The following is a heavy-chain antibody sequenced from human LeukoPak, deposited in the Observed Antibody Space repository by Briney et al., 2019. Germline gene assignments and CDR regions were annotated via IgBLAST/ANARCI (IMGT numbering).Heavy chain of an antibody. J-gene: IGHJ4*02. CDR3: AKDFRAGTDHFDY. Sequence: PGGSLRLSCAASGFTVNTYAMSWVRQAPGKGLEWVSGISGSGGSTYYADSVKGRFTISRDNSKNTLYLQMNSLRAEDTAVYYCAKDFRAGTDHFDYWGQGTLVTVSS. D-gene: IGHD6-19*01. CDR1: GFTVNTYA. V-gene: IGHV3-23*01. CDR2: ISGSGGST.